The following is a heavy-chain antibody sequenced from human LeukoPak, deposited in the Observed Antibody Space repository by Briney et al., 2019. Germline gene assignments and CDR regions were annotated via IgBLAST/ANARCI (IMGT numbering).Heavy chain of an antibody. CDR2: ISYDGSNK. CDR3: AKDTDIAAAGYYFDY. CDR1: GFTFSSYA. Sequence: GGSLRLSCAASGFTFSSYAMHWVRQAPGKGLEWVAVISYDGSNKYYADSVKGRFTISRDNSKNTLYLQMNSLRAEDTAVYYCAKDTDIAAAGYYFDYWGQGTLVTVSS. V-gene: IGHV3-30-3*01. D-gene: IGHD6-13*01. J-gene: IGHJ4*02.